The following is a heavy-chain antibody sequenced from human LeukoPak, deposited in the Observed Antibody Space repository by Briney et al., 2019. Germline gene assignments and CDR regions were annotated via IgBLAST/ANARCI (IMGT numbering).Heavy chain of an antibody. J-gene: IGHJ4*02. CDR2: INPSGGST. D-gene: IGHD6-19*01. Sequence: GASVKVSCKASGYTFTSYYMHWVRQAPGQGLEWMGIINPSGGSTSYAQKFQGRVTMTRDTSTSTVYMELSSLRSEDTAVYYCARQPRIAVAALIFDYWGQGTLVTVSS. V-gene: IGHV1-46*01. CDR1: GYTFTSYY. CDR3: ARQPRIAVAALIFDY.